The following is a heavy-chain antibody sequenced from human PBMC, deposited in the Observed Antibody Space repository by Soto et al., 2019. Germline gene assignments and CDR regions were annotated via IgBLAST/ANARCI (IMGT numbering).Heavy chain of an antibody. D-gene: IGHD3-22*01. CDR1: GFTFSSYG. Sequence: GGSLRLSCAASGFTFSSYGMHWVRQAPGKGLEWVAVIWYDGSNKYYADSVKGRFTISRDNSKNTLYLQMNSLRAEDTAVYYCAREYYDSSGYYYVVRYYFDYWGQGTLVTVSS. CDR2: IWYDGSNK. J-gene: IGHJ4*02. CDR3: AREYYDSSGYYYVVRYYFDY. V-gene: IGHV3-33*01.